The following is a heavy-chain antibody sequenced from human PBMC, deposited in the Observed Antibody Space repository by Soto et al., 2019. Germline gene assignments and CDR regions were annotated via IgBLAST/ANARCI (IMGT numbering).Heavy chain of an antibody. V-gene: IGHV4-34*01. CDR1: GGSFSGYY. J-gene: IGHJ6*02. D-gene: IGHD6-13*01. CDR2: INHSGST. CDR3: ARGYSSSWYSSGFAYYYGMDV. Sequence: YETLSLTCAVYGGSFSGYYWSWLRQPPGKGLEWIGEINHSGSTNYNPSLKNRVTISVDTSKNQFSLKLSSVTAADTAVYYCARGYSSSWYSSGFAYYYGMDVWGQGTTVTVSS.